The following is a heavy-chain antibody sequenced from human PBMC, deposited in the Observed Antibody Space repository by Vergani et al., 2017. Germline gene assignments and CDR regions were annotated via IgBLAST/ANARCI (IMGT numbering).Heavy chain of an antibody. J-gene: IGHJ6*03. V-gene: IGHV1-69*01. CDR3: ARVEGYCSGGSCYYMDV. Sequence: QVKLVQSGAEVKKPGASVKVSCKASGGTFSSYAISWVRQAPGQGLEWMGGIIPIFGTANYAQKFQGRVTITADEFTSTAYMELSSLRSEDTAVYYCARVEGYCSGGSCYYMDVWGKGTTVTVSS. CDR2: IIPIFGTA. D-gene: IGHD2-15*01. CDR1: GGTFSSYA.